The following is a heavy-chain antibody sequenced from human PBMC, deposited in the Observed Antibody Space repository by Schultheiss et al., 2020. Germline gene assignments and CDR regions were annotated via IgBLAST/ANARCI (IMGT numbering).Heavy chain of an antibody. Sequence: SQTLSLTCNVSGRSISHYYWNWIRQSPGKGLEWIGYLYESGVTKYNPSLQSRVTISVDTSKNQFSLKLSSVTAADTAVYYCARSTASYYYYGMDVWGQGTTVTVSS. CDR3: ARSTASYYYYGMDV. CDR2: LYESGVT. V-gene: IGHV4-59*12. CDR1: GRSISHYY. J-gene: IGHJ6*02. D-gene: IGHD2-2*01.